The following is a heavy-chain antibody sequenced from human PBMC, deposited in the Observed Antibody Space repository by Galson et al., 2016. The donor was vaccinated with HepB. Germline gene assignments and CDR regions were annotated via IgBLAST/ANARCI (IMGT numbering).Heavy chain of an antibody. Sequence: ETLSLTCAVSGASISSSDWWSWVRQPPGQGLEWIGQILHSGRVNYTPSLGSRVTISVDRSNNHFSLRLTSVTAADTALYYYARQRRGGPSDYWGQGTLVIVSS. CDR2: ILHSGRV. J-gene: IGHJ4*02. CDR1: GASISSSDW. V-gene: IGHV4-4*02. CDR3: ARQRRGGPSDY. D-gene: IGHD5-24*01.